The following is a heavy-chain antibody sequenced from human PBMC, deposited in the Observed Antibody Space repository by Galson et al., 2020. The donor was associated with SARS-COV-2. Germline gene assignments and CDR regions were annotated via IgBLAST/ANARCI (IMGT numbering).Heavy chain of an antibody. Sequence: GESLKISCAASGFTFSSYAMSWVRQAPGKGLEWVSAISGSGGSTYYADSVKGRFTISRDNSKNTLYLQMNSLRAEDTAVYYCAKEVRAHYYDSSGYYSHDAFDIWGQGTMVTVSS. CDR1: GFTFSSYA. CDR2: ISGSGGST. CDR3: AKEVRAHYYDSSGYYSHDAFDI. J-gene: IGHJ3*02. V-gene: IGHV3-23*01. D-gene: IGHD3-22*01.